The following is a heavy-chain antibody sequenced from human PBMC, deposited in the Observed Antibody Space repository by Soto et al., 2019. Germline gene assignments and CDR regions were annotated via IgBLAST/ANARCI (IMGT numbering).Heavy chain of an antibody. CDR3: ARRAFGSSRSFDI. D-gene: IGHD6-6*01. J-gene: IGHJ3*02. V-gene: IGHV3-23*01. CDR2: ISDSGGLT. CDR1: GFAFSRHP. Sequence: GGSLRLSCAASGFAFSRHPMSWVRQAPERGLEWVSGISDSGGLTYNADSVKGRFNISRDKSKNTLYLQMNSLRAEDTALYYCARRAFGSSRSFDIWGQGKMVTVSS.